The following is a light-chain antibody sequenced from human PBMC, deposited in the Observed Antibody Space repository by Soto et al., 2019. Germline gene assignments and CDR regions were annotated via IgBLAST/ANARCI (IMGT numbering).Light chain of an antibody. CDR3: SSYTSTSTLYV. J-gene: IGLJ1*01. CDR1: SSDIGGYNY. CDR2: DVS. V-gene: IGLV2-14*03. Sequence: QSALTQPASVSGSPGQSITISCTGTSSDIGGYNYVSWYQQLTGKVPKLIIYDVSNRPSGVSDRFSGSKSGNAASLTISGLQAEDEADYDCSSYTSTSTLYVFGTGTKLTVL.